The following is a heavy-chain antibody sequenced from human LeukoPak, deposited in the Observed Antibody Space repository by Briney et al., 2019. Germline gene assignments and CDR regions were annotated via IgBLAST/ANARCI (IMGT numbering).Heavy chain of an antibody. CDR1: GGFISSYY. CDR3: ARTTEAHSWRTRYYDYYMDV. Sequence: KPSETLSLTCTVSGGFISSYYWSWIRQPPGKGLEWIGYIYYSGSTNYNPSLKSRVTISVDTSKNQFSLKLSSVTAADTAVYYCARTTEAHSWRTRYYDYYMDVWGKGTTVTVSS. CDR2: IYYSGST. V-gene: IGHV4-59*01. J-gene: IGHJ6*03. D-gene: IGHD6-13*01.